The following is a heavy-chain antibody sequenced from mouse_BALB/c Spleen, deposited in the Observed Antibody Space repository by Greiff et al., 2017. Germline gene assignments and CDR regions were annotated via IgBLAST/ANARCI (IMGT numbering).Heavy chain of an antibody. J-gene: IGHJ2*01. CDR1: GYAFTNYL. V-gene: IGHV1-54*01. CDR3: TREGRSY. CDR2: INPGSGGT. D-gene: IGHD3-3*01. Sequence: QVQLKESGAELVRPGTSVQVSCKASGYAFTNYLIEWVKQRPGQGLEWIGVINPGSGGTNYNEKFKGKATLTADKSSSAASMQLSSLTADDSAVYFCTREGRSYWGQGTTLTVSS.